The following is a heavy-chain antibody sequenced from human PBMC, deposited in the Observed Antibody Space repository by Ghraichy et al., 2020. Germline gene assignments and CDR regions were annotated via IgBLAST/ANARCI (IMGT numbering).Heavy chain of an antibody. J-gene: IGHJ4*02. CDR2: IIPIFGTA. CDR1: GYTFTGYY. CDR3: AREGYSYGCFDY. Sequence: SVKVSCKASGYTFTGYYMHWVRQAPGQGLEWMGGIIPIFGTANYAQKFQGRVTITADESTSTAYMELSSLRSEDTAVYYCAREGYSYGCFDYWGQGTLVTVSS. D-gene: IGHD5-18*01. V-gene: IGHV1-69*13.